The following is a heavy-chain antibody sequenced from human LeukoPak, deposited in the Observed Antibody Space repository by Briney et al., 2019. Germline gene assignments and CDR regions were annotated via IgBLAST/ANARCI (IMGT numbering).Heavy chain of an antibody. CDR1: GGSISSSSYY. D-gene: IGHD6-19*01. J-gene: IGHJ2*01. CDR3: ARHGWHAWYFDL. V-gene: IGHV4-39*01. Sequence: SETLSLTCTVSGGSISSSSYYWGWIRQPPGKGLEWIGSIYYSGSTYYNPSLKSRVTISVDTSKNQFSLKLSSVTAADTAVYYCARHGWHAWYFDLWGRGTLVTVSS. CDR2: IYYSGST.